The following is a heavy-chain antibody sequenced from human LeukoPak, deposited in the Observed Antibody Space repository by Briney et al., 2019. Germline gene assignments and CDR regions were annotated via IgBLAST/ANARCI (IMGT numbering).Heavy chain of an antibody. V-gene: IGHV3-11*04. D-gene: IGHD3-22*01. CDR3: ARADSSGYYYPNYFDY. J-gene: IGHJ4*02. Sequence: GGSLRLSCAASGFTFSDYYMSWIGQAPGKGLEWVSYISSSSSTIYYADSVKGRFTISRDNAKNSLYLQMNSLRAEDTAVYYCARADSSGYYYPNYFDYWGQGTLVTVSS. CDR2: ISSSSSTI. CDR1: GFTFSDYY.